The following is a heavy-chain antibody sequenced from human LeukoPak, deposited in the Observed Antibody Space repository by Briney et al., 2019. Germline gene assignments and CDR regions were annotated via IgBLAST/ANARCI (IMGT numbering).Heavy chain of an antibody. J-gene: IGHJ5*02. D-gene: IGHD2-2*01. CDR1: GVSISSSSYY. Sequence: SETLSLTCTVSGVSISSSSYYWGWIRQPPGKGLEWIGIIYYSGSTYYNPSLKSRLTISVDTSKNEFSLKLSSVTATDTAVYYCARRGYCSSTSCYEYWFDPWGQGTLVTVSS. V-gene: IGHV4-39*01. CDR3: ARRGYCSSTSCYEYWFDP. CDR2: IYYSGST.